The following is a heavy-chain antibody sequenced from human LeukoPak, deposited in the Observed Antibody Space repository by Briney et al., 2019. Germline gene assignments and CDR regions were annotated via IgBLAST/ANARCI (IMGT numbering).Heavy chain of an antibody. D-gene: IGHD4-17*01. Sequence: PSETLSLTCTVSGGSISSSSYYWGWIRQPPGKGLEWIGSIYYSGSTYYNPSLKSRVTISVDTSKNQFSLKLSSVTAADTAVYYCARHVSTVDYWGQGTLVTVSS. V-gene: IGHV4-39*01. CDR2: IYYSGST. J-gene: IGHJ4*02. CDR1: GGSISSSSYY. CDR3: ARHVSTVDY.